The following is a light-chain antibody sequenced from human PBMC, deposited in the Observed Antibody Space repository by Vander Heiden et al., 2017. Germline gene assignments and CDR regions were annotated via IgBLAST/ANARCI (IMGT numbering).Light chain of an antibody. CDR1: QSVSSSY. V-gene: IGKV3-20*01. CDR2: GAS. Sequence: IVLTQSPGTLSLSPGERATLSCRASQSVSSSYLAWYQQKPVPAPRLLIYGASSRATGIPDRFSGSGFGPDFTLTISRLEPEAFAVYYCPQYGSSPPITFGQGTRLEIK. CDR3: PQYGSSPPIT. J-gene: IGKJ5*01.